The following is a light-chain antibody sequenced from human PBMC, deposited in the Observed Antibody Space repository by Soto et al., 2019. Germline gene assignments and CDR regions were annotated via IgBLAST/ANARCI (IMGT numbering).Light chain of an antibody. J-gene: IGLJ1*01. Sequence: QSALTQPASVSASPGQSITISCTGTRSDIGGYNYVSWYQQHPGKAPKLLIYDVYHRPSGVSNRFSASKSGNTASLTISGLQAEDEADYYCSSYTSSTPLVFGTGTKLTVL. CDR1: RSDIGGYNY. CDR2: DVY. V-gene: IGLV2-14*03. CDR3: SSYTSSTPLV.